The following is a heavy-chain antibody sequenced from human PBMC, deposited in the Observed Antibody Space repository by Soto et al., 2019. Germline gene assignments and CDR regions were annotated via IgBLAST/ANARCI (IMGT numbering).Heavy chain of an antibody. Sequence: ASVKVSCKASGYTFTTYTMHWVRQAPGQRLEWMGWINAGNGKTKYSQKFQGRVAITRDTSASTAYMELSSLRSEDTAVYYCARYSGSYQDAFDIWGQGTMVTVSS. CDR3: ARYSGSYQDAFDI. CDR2: INAGNGKT. J-gene: IGHJ3*02. V-gene: IGHV1-3*01. D-gene: IGHD1-26*01. CDR1: GYTFTTYT.